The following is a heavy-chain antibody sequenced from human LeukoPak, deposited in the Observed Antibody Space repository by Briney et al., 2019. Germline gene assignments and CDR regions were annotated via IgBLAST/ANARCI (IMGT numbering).Heavy chain of an antibody. CDR3: ARDRSSGWYDGMDV. CDR1: GYTFTGYY. V-gene: IGHV1-2*02. Sequence: ASVKVSCKASGYTFTGYYMHWVRQAPGQGLEWMGWINPNSGGTNYAQKFQGRVTMTRDTSISTAYMELSRLRSDDTAVYYCARDRSSGWYDGMDVRGQGTTVTVSS. D-gene: IGHD6-19*01. CDR2: INPNSGGT. J-gene: IGHJ6*02.